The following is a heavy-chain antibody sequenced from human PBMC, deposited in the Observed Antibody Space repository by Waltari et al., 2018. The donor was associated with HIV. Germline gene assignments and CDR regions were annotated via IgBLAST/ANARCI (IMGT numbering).Heavy chain of an antibody. CDR2: ISSSGSTI. D-gene: IGHD3-10*01. Sequence: EVQVVESGGGLVQPGGSLRLSCAASGFTCSSYEMNWVRQAPGKGLKWVSYISSSGSTIYFADSVKGRFTMSRDNAKNSLYLRMNSLRAEDTAVYYCARAFMIRGTGAFDIWGQGTMVTVSS. CDR3: ARAFMIRGTGAFDI. V-gene: IGHV3-48*03. J-gene: IGHJ3*02. CDR1: GFTCSSYE.